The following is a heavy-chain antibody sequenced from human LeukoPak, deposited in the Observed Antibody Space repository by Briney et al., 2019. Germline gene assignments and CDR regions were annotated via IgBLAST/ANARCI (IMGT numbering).Heavy chain of an antibody. CDR1: GGTLSSYA. D-gene: IGHD3-10*01. Sequence: SVKVSCKASGGTLSSYAISWVRQAPGQGLEWMGGIIPIFGTANYAQKFQGRVTITTDESTSTAYMELSSLRSEDTAVYYCARGGAVIYAFDIWGQGTMVTVSS. CDR3: ARGGAVIYAFDI. CDR2: IIPIFGTA. J-gene: IGHJ3*02. V-gene: IGHV1-69*05.